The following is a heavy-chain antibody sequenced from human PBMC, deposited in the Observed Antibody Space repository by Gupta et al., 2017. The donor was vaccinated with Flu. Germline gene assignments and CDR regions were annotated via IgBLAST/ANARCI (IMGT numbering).Heavy chain of an antibody. Sequence: QVQFVQSGAEVKEPGAPLKFACEPSGYTFRTKNAIHWVRPAPGQRLEWLGWINTGNGNLKDSETVKGRVNITRNSYAAKVFMELSSLTSQDTAVYYCSRGGSPLWSTWGQGTPVTVSS. CDR1: GYTFRTKNA. D-gene: IGHD3-10*01. CDR2: INTGNGNL. V-gene: IGHV1-3*04. J-gene: IGHJ1*01. CDR3: SRGGSPLWST.